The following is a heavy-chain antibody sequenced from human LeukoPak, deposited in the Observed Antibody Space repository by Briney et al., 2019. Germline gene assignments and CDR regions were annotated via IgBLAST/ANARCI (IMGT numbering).Heavy chain of an antibody. J-gene: IGHJ4*02. CDR1: GGSISSSSYY. D-gene: IGHD3-3*01. V-gene: IGHV4-39*01. CDR2: IYYSGST. CDR3: ARFVRYYDFWSGLTPDY. Sequence: SETLSLTXTVSGGSISSSSYYWGWIRQPPGKGLEWIGSIYYSGSTYYNPSLKSRVTISVDTSKNQFCLKLSSVTAADTAVYYCARFVRYYDFWSGLTPDYWGQGTLVTVSS.